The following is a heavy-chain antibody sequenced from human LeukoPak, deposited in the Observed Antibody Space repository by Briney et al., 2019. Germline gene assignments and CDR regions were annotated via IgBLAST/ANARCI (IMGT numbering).Heavy chain of an antibody. J-gene: IGHJ4*02. CDR2: ISSSSSYI. D-gene: IGHD5-12*01. V-gene: IGHV3-21*01. CDR3: ARRLPSDY. CDR1: GFILSGYA. Sequence: GGSLRLSCGASGFILSGYAMNWVRQAPGKGLEWVSSISSSSSYIYYADSVKGRFTISGDNAKNSLYLQMNSLRAEDTAVYYCARRLPSDYWGQGTLVTVSS.